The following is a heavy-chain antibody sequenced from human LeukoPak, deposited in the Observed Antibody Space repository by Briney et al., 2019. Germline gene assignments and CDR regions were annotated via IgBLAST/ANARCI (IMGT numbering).Heavy chain of an antibody. CDR1: GYSFTNYG. CDR2: ISVNNADT. V-gene: IGHV1-18*01. D-gene: IGHD5-12*01. Sequence: ASVKVSCKASGYSFTNYGISWVRQAPGQGLQWMGWISVNNADTNYAQNFQGRVTLTTDTSTGTAYMELSRLRSDDTAVYYCARGSLYSGYDSFDPWGQGTLVTVSS. J-gene: IGHJ5*02. CDR3: ARGSLYSGYDSFDP.